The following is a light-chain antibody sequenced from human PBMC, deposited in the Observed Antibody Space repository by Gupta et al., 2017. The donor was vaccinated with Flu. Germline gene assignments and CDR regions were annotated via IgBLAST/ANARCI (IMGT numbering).Light chain of an antibody. CDR1: DSVVGRCNL. CDR3: CSYGGGAYL. V-gene: IGLV2-23*02. Sequence: QSIIISCTGNDSVVGRCNLVYWYQPHPGKAPKLIIFEVGKRRSGITSHFSDSKYGNKAALTIAGLQDEDEADYYCCSYGGGAYLFGAGTKVTVL. CDR2: EVG. J-gene: IGLJ1*01.